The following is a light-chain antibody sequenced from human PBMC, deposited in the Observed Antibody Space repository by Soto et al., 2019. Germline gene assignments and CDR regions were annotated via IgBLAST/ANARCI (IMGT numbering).Light chain of an antibody. J-gene: IGKJ4*01. CDR2: AAS. Sequence: DIQMTQSPSSLSASVGDRVIITCRASQSISTYLNWYQQKPGKAPNLLIYAASSLLSGVPSRFSGRGYGTEFTPTISNLLPEDFATYYCQQSFTSPFTFGGGTKVDIK. CDR1: QSISTY. CDR3: QQSFTSPFT. V-gene: IGKV1-39*01.